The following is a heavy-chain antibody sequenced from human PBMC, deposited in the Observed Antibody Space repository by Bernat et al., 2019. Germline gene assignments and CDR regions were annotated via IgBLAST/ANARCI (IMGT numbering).Heavy chain of an antibody. V-gene: IGHV3-30*04. J-gene: IGHJ4*02. CDR2: VSYDGRNK. D-gene: IGHD6-19*01. Sequence: VQLVESGGGVVQPGRSLRLSCVASGFTFSDYSLHWVRQAPGKGLEWVAVVSYDGRNKYYADSVQARFTISRDNSKNTLYLQMNSLRAEDTAVYYCASIAVAGIDYWGQGTLVTVSS. CDR3: ASIAVAGIDY. CDR1: GFTFSDYS.